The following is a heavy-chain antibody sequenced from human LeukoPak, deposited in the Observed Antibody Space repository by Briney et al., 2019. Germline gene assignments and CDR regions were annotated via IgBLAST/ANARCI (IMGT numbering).Heavy chain of an antibody. CDR3: ATYTEGRQWLVTGAFDI. Sequence: PSETLSLTCAVSGGSISSSNWWSWVRQPPGKGLEWIGEIYHSGSTNYNPSLKSRVTISVDKSKNQFSLKLSSVTAADTAVYYCATYTEGRQWLVTGAFDIWGQGTMVTVSS. D-gene: IGHD6-19*01. CDR2: IYHSGST. CDR1: GGSISSSNW. J-gene: IGHJ3*02. V-gene: IGHV4-4*02.